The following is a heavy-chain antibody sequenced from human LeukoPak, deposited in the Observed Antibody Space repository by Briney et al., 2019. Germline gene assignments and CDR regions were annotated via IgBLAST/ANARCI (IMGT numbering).Heavy chain of an antibody. CDR1: GFTFSSYS. CDR3: AKGMGYYDGMDV. D-gene: IGHD1-26*01. CDR2: LSGSGGYT. V-gene: IGHV3-23*01. J-gene: IGHJ6*02. Sequence: GGSLRLSCAASGFTFSSYSMNWVRQAPGKGLEWVSSLSGSGGYTYHANSVKGRFTISRDNSKNTLYLRMNSLRAEDTAVYYCAKGMGYYDGMDVWGQGTTVTVSS.